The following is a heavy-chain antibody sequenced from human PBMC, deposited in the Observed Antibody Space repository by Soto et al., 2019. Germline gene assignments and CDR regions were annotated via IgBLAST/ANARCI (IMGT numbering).Heavy chain of an antibody. J-gene: IGHJ5*02. CDR2: INAGNGNT. CDR1: GYTFTSYA. V-gene: IGHV1-3*01. Sequence: ASVKVSCKASGYTFTSYAMHWVRQAPGQRLEWMGWINAGNGNTKYSQKFQGRVTITRDTSASTAYMELSSLRSEDTAVYYCASMVRGSYYTASWFDPWGQGTLVTAPQ. D-gene: IGHD3-10*01. CDR3: ASMVRGSYYTASWFDP.